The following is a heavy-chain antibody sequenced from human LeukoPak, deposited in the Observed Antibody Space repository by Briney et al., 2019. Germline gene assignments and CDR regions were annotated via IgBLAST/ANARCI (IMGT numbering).Heavy chain of an antibody. CDR2: FDPEDGET. J-gene: IGHJ4*02. CDR1: GYTLTELS. D-gene: IGHD1/OR15-1a*01. V-gene: IGHV1-24*01. CDR3: ARVSQQGYYFDY. Sequence: EASVKVSCKVSGYTLTELSMHWVRQAPGKGLEWMGGFDPEDGETIYAQKFQGRVTMTEDTSTDTAYMELSSLRSEDTAVYYCARVSQQGYYFDYWGQGTLVTVSS.